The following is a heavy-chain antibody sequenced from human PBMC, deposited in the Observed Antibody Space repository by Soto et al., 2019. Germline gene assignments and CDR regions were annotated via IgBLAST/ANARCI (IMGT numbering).Heavy chain of an antibody. J-gene: IGHJ6*02. V-gene: IGHV4-4*07. CDR1: GGSISSYF. Sequence: SETLSLTCTVSGGSISSYFWSWIRQPAGKGLEWIGRIYTSGSTNYNPSLKSRVTMSVDTSKNQFSLKLSSVTAADTAVYYCARGLYLGYSSGSYYYYGMDVWGQGTTVTVSS. CDR3: ARGLYLGYSSGSYYYYGMDV. CDR2: IYTSGST. D-gene: IGHD6-19*01.